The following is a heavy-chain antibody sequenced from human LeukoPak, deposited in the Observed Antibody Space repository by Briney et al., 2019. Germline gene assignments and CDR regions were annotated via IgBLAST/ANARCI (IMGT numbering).Heavy chain of an antibody. CDR1: GYTFTSYY. CDR3: ARVGCSSTSCSYYFDY. Sequence: ASVKASCKASGYTFTSYYMHWVRQAPGQGLEWMGIINPSGGSTSYAQKFQGRVTMTRDTSTSTVYMELSSLRSEDTAVYYCARVGCSSTSCSYYFDYWGQGTLVTVSS. D-gene: IGHD2-2*01. V-gene: IGHV1-46*01. CDR2: INPSGGST. J-gene: IGHJ4*02.